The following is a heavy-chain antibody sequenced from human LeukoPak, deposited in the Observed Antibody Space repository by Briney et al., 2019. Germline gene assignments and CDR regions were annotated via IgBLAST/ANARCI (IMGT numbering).Heavy chain of an antibody. V-gene: IGHV1-24*01. CDR2: FDPEDGET. J-gene: IGHJ4*02. CDR1: GYTLTELS. CDR3: ATVVIAVAGNHYFDY. D-gene: IGHD6-19*01. Sequence: ASVKVSCKVSGYTLTELSMHWVRRAPGKGLEWMGGFDPEDGETIYAQKFQGRVTMTEDTSTDTAYMELSSLRSEDTAVYYCATVVIAVAGNHYFDYWGQGTLVTVSS.